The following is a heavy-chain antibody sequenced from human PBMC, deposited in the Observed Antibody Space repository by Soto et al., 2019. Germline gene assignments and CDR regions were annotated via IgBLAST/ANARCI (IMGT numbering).Heavy chain of an antibody. D-gene: IGHD6-13*01. CDR3: AKAIAPYGAAAGTRSAFDI. J-gene: IGHJ3*02. V-gene: IGHV3-23*01. CDR2: ISGSGGST. CDR1: GFTFSSYA. Sequence: EVQLLESGGGLVQPGGSLRLSCAASGFTFSSYAMSWVRQAPGTGLEWVSAISGSGGSTYYADSVKGRFTISRDNSKNALYLQMNSLRAEDRAVYYCAKAIAPYGAAAGTRSAFDIWGQGTMVTVSS.